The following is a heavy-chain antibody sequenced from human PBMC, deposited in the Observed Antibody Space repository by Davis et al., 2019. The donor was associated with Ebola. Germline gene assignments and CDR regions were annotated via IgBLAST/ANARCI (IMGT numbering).Heavy chain of an antibody. V-gene: IGHV3-30*12. CDR1: GFTFSRYG. CDR3: ARVRYSSGWYDY. CDR2: ISYDGSNK. D-gene: IGHD6-19*01. J-gene: IGHJ4*02. Sequence: PGGSLRLSCAASGFTFSRYGMHWVRQAPGKGLEWVAVISYDGSNKYYADSVKGRFTISRDNSKNTLYLQMNSLRAEDTAVYYCARVRYSSGWYDYWGQGTLVTVSS.